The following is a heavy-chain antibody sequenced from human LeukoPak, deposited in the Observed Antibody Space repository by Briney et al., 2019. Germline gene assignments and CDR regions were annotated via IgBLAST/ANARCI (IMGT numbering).Heavy chain of an antibody. J-gene: IGHJ5*02. D-gene: IGHD5-24*01. Sequence: SETLSLTCTVSGGSISSSSYYWGWIHQPPGKGLEWIGSIYYSGSTYYNPSLKSRVTISVDTSKNQFSLKLSSVTAAATAVYYCARDGYNPPFDPWGQGTLVTVSS. V-gene: IGHV4-39*07. CDR2: IYYSGST. CDR3: ARDGYNPPFDP. CDR1: GGSISSSSYY.